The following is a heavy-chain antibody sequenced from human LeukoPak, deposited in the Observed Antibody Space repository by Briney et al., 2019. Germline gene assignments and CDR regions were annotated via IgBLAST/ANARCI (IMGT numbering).Heavy chain of an antibody. CDR1: GGSISSGGYY. CDR2: IYHSGST. J-gene: IGHJ1*01. V-gene: IGHV4-30-2*01. Sequence: PSETLSLTCTVSGGSISSGGYYWSWIRQPPGKGLEWIGYIYHSGSTYYNPSLKSRVTISVDRSKNQFSLKLSSVTAADTAVYYCASIPRYLPQLTPHWGQGTLVTVSS. CDR3: ASIPRYLPQLTPH. D-gene: IGHD1-1*01.